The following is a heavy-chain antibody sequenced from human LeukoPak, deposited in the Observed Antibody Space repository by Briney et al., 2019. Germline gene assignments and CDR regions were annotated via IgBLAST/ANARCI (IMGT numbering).Heavy chain of an antibody. J-gene: IGHJ5*02. Sequence: SETLSLTCTVSGGSIRSYYWSWIRQTPGKGLEWIGYINYSGSTKYNPSLKSRVTISVDKSKNQFSLKVNSVTAADTAVYYCARASPYDNWSGYWFDPWGQGTLVTVSS. CDR2: INYSGST. V-gene: IGHV4-59*01. D-gene: IGHD3-3*01. CDR1: GGSIRSYY. CDR3: ARASPYDNWSGYWFDP.